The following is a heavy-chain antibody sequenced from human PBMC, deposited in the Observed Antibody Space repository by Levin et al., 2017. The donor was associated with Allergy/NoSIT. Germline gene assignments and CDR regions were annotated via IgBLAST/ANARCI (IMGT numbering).Heavy chain of an antibody. J-gene: IGHJ4*02. Sequence: SETLSLTCTVSGGSISSSFSYWGWIRQAPGKGLEWIGSIYNSGSTYYNPSLKSRVTTSVDTSKNQFSLKLSSVTAADTAVYYCARQCYDILTGYYNFDYWGQGTLVTVSS. CDR2: IYNSGST. D-gene: IGHD3-9*01. CDR1: GGSISSSFSY. V-gene: IGHV4-39*01. CDR3: ARQCYDILTGYYNFDY.